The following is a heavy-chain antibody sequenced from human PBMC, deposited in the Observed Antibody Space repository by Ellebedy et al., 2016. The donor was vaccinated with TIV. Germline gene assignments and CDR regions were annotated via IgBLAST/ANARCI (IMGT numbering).Heavy chain of an antibody. Sequence: GESLKISCAASGFTFDDYGMRWVRQAPGKGLEWVSGIHWNGGSTGYADSVKGRFTISRDNAKNFLYLQMNRLSAEDTALYYCARDGRPGGSGWYSFDYWGQGTLVTVSS. J-gene: IGHJ4*02. CDR3: ARDGRPGGSGWYSFDY. V-gene: IGHV3-20*04. CDR1: GFTFDDYG. CDR2: IHWNGGST. D-gene: IGHD6-19*01.